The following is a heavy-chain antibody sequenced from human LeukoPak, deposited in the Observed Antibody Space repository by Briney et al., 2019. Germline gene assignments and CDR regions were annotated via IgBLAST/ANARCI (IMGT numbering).Heavy chain of an antibody. Sequence: GGSLRLSCAASEFTFSSYRMSWVRQAPGKGLEWVSSISSNSSYIQYADSVKGRFTISRDNAKNSLFLQMNSLRAEDTAVYYCARDKGYDFWRRDAFDIWGQGTMVTVSS. J-gene: IGHJ3*02. CDR2: ISSNSSYI. CDR1: EFTFSSYR. CDR3: ARDKGYDFWRRDAFDI. D-gene: IGHD3-3*01. V-gene: IGHV3-21*01.